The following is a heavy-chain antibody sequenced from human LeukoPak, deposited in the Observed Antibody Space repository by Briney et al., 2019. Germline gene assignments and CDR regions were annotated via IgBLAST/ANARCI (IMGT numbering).Heavy chain of an antibody. D-gene: IGHD6-13*01. V-gene: IGHV3-23*01. CDR3: AQGGSSWYGGAPVDY. J-gene: IGHJ4*02. CDR1: GFTFTSYA. CDR2: ISYSGGTT. Sequence: GGSLRLSCGASGFTFTSYAMTWVRQAPGKGLEWVSTISYSGGTTYYADSVKGRFTISRDNSKNTLYLQMNSLRAEDTAVYYCAQGGSSWYGGAPVDYWGQGTLVTVSS.